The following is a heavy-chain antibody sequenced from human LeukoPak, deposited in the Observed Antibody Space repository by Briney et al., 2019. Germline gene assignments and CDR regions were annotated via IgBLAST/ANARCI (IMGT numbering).Heavy chain of an antibody. D-gene: IGHD1-1*01. Sequence: GASVKVSCKVSGYTLTELSMHWVRQAPGKGLEWMGGFDPEDGETIYAQKLQGRVTMTTDTSTSTAYMELRSLRSDDTAVYYCARVGEKLEPYDYWGQGTLVTVSS. CDR2: FDPEDGET. V-gene: IGHV1-24*01. CDR1: GYTLTELS. J-gene: IGHJ4*02. CDR3: ARVGEKLEPYDY.